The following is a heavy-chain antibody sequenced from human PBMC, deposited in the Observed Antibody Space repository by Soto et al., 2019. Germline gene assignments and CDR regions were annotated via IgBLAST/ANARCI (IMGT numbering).Heavy chain of an antibody. J-gene: IGHJ6*02. D-gene: IGHD5-18*01. Sequence: KTSETLSLTCAVSGDSISSGRYYWSWVRQPPGKGLEWIGHIYYTGSTYYNPSLKSRLTISVDTSKNHFSLKLASVTAADTAIYYCARDKHSLDGMDAWGQGTTVTVSS. V-gene: IGHV4-30-4*01. CDR2: IYYTGST. CDR3: ARDKHSLDGMDA. CDR1: GDSISSGRYY.